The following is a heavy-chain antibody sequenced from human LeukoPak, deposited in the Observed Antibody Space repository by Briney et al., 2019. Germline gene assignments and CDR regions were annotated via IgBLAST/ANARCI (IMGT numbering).Heavy chain of an antibody. CDR2: IYFSGTT. V-gene: IGHV4-59*12. CDR3: ARMGSSSALDY. D-gene: IGHD6-6*01. CDR1: GGSISPYY. J-gene: IGHJ4*02. Sequence: SETLSLTCTVSGGSISPYYWNWIRQPPGKGLEWIGYIYFSGTTDYNPSLNSRVTISLDTSKRQFSLKLSSVTAVDTAVYYCARMGSSSALDYWGQGTLATVSS.